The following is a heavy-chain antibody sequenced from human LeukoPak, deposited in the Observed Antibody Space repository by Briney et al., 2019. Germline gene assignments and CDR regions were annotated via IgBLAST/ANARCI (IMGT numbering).Heavy chain of an antibody. J-gene: IGHJ4*02. CDR3: ARVDSSNWYEYRGYFDY. Sequence: SETLSLTCTVSGGSISSYYWSWIRQPPGKGLEWIGCIYYSGYTNYKSSLKSRVTISVDTSKNQFSLKLSSVTAADTAVYYCARVDSSNWYEYRGYFDYWGQGTLVTVSS. CDR2: IYYSGYT. D-gene: IGHD6-13*01. CDR1: GGSISSYY. V-gene: IGHV4-59*01.